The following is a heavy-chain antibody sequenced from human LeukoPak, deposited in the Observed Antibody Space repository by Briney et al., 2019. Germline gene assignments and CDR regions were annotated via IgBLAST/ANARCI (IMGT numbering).Heavy chain of an antibody. Sequence: SETLSLTCTVSGGSFSTYYWSWVRQPPGRGLEWIGYIFYNGNTNYNPSLKSRVSISVDTSNNQFSLKLTSVTAADTAIYYCARHSASWPLNWFDPWGQGTLVTVSS. D-gene: IGHD6-6*01. J-gene: IGHJ5*02. CDR3: ARHSASWPLNWFDP. CDR2: IFYNGNT. CDR1: GGSFSTYY. V-gene: IGHV4-59*01.